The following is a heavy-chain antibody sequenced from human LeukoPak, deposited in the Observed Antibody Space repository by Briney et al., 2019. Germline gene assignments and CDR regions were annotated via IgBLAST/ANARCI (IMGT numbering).Heavy chain of an antibody. CDR3: ARECPLGSGTLYYYYYMDV. Sequence: PGGSLRLSCAASGFTFSNFAMHWVRQAPGKGLEWVAVTSYDGSNEYYADSVKGRFTVSRDNSKNTLYLQMNSLRVEDTAVFYCARECPLGSGTLYYYYYMDVWGKGTTVTVSS. D-gene: IGHD3-10*01. V-gene: IGHV3-30*01. CDR2: TSYDGSNE. J-gene: IGHJ6*03. CDR1: GFTFSNFA.